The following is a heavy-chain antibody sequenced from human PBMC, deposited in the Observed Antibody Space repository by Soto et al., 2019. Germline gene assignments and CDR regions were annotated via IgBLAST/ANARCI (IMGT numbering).Heavy chain of an antibody. CDR3: TMDGYNSYWYFDL. CDR1: GFTFSGSA. J-gene: IGHJ2*01. CDR2: IRSKANSYAT. Sequence: EVQLVESGGGLVQPGGSLKLSCAASGFTFSGSAMHWVRQASGKGLEWVGRIRSKANSYATAYAASVKGRFTISRDXXKNTAYLQMTSLKTEDTAVYYCTMDGYNSYWYFDLWGRGTLVTVSS. V-gene: IGHV3-73*02. D-gene: IGHD5-12*01.